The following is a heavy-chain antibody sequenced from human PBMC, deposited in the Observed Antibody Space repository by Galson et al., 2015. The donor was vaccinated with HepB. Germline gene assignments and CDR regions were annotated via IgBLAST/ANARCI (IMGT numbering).Heavy chain of an antibody. CDR2: INWIDGTT. CDR1: GFIIDDYT. J-gene: IGHJ4*02. V-gene: IGHV3-43*01. CDR3: ARVHPEYTSGWYRQALYYFDS. Sequence: SLRLSCAMSGFIIDDYTVHWVRQAPGKGLEWVCLINWIDGTTYYADSVGGRFTISRDNSKNTLFLQKTGLTADDTAIYYCARVHPEYTSGWYRQALYYFDSWGQGTLVAVSS. D-gene: IGHD6-19*01.